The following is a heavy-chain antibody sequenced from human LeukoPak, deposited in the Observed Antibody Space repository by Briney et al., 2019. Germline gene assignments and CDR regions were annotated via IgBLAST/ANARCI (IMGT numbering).Heavy chain of an antibody. CDR3: AREVRGVLDYYYYMDV. CDR2: INHSGST. V-gene: IGHV4-34*01. Sequence: SETLSLTCTVSGGSIRSYYWSWIRQPPGKGLEWIGEINHSGSTNYNPSLKSRVTISVDTSKNQFSLKLSSVTAADTAVYYCAREVRGVLDYYYYMDVWGKGTTVTISS. J-gene: IGHJ6*03. CDR1: GGSIRSYY. D-gene: IGHD3-10*01.